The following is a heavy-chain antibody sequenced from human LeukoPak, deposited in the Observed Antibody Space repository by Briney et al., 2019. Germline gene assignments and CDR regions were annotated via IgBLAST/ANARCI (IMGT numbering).Heavy chain of an antibody. J-gene: IGHJ5*02. CDR3: ARERLAARAKNWFDP. Sequence: ASVKVSCKACVYTFTGYFMHWVRPALGQGLEWMGWIKPSSGGTNYAQKFQGRVTMTRDTSISTAYMELSRLRSDDTAVYHCARERLAARAKNWFDPWGQGTLVTVSS. V-gene: IGHV1-2*02. CDR1: VYTFTGYF. CDR2: IKPSSGGT. D-gene: IGHD6-6*01.